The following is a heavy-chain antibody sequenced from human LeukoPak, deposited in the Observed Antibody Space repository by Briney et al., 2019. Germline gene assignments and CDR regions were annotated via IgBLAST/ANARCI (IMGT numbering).Heavy chain of an antibody. CDR1: GYTFTYYY. CDR2: INPSSGST. D-gene: IGHD1-26*01. Sequence: ASVKVSCKASGYTFTYYYMHWVRQAPGQGLEWMGIINPSSGSTSYAQKFQGRVTMTRDTSTSTVYMDVSSLRSDDTAMYYCARLGVGSRQSIDYWGQGTLVTVSS. J-gene: IGHJ4*02. V-gene: IGHV1-46*01. CDR3: ARLGVGSRQSIDY.